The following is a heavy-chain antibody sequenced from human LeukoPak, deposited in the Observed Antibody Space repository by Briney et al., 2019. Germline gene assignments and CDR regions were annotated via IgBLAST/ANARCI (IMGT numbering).Heavy chain of an antibody. CDR3: ARGFVVRTGWFDP. V-gene: IGHV5-51*01. CDR1: GYSITSYW. D-gene: IGHD2-2*01. J-gene: IGHJ5*02. CDR2: IYPSDSDT. Sequence: GESLKISWKGSGYSITSYWIGWVRQVPGKGLEWMGIIYPSDSDTRYSPSFQGQVTISADKSISTAYLQWSSLKASDTAMYYCARGFVVRTGWFDPWGQGTLVTVSS.